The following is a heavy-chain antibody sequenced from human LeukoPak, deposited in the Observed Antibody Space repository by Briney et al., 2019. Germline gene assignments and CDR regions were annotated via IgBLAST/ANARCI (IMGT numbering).Heavy chain of an antibody. J-gene: IGHJ6*02. Sequence: ASVKVSCKASGYTFTGYYMHWVRQAPGQGLEWMGWINPNSGGTNYAQKFQGRVTMTRDTSISTAYMEPSRLRSDDTAVYYCARDPFPYYDFWSGYYRSSENYYYYYGMDVWGQGTTVTVSS. CDR3: ARDPFPYYDFWSGYYRSSENYYYYYGMDV. V-gene: IGHV1-2*02. CDR2: INPNSGGT. CDR1: GYTFTGYY. D-gene: IGHD3-3*01.